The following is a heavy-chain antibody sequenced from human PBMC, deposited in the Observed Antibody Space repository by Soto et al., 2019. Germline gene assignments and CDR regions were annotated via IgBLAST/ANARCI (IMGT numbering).Heavy chain of an antibody. CDR2: IKQDGSEK. J-gene: IGHJ6*02. D-gene: IGHD2-2*02. Sequence: GGSLRLSCAASGFTFSSYWISWVRQAPGKGLEWVANIKQDGSEKYYVDSVKGRFTISRDNAKNSLYLQMNSLRAEDMAVYYCAGGYCSSTRCYTAIDGMDVWGQGSTVTVSS. V-gene: IGHV3-7*01. CDR1: GFTFSSYW. CDR3: AGGYCSSTRCYTAIDGMDV.